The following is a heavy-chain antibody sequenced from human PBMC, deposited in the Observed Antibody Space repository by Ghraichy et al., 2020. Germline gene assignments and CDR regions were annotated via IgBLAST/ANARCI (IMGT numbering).Heavy chain of an antibody. CDR2: ISGSGGST. CDR1: GFTFSSYA. CDR3: AKGVRNLIFWFSQKNNWFDP. D-gene: IGHD3-9*01. J-gene: IGHJ5*02. Sequence: GGSLRLSCAASGFTFSSYAMSWVRQAPGKGLEWVSAISGSGGSTYYADSVKGRFTISRDNSKNTLYLQMNSLRAEDTAVYYCAKGVRNLIFWFSQKNNWFDPWGQGTLVTVAS. V-gene: IGHV3-23*01.